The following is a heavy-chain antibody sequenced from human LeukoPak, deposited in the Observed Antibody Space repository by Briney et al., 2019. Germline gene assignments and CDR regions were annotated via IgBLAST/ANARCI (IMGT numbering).Heavy chain of an antibody. CDR3: IRTLIVATSPYMDV. CDR1: GFTFSSYW. J-gene: IGHJ6*03. Sequence: SGGSLRLSCAASGFTFSSYWMHWVRQAPGKGLVWVSRVNSDGTGTTYADSVEGRFTISRDNAKNTLVLQMNSLRAVDTAIYYCIRTLIVATSPYMDVWGKGTTVTVSS. CDR2: VNSDGTGT. D-gene: IGHD5-12*01. V-gene: IGHV3-74*01.